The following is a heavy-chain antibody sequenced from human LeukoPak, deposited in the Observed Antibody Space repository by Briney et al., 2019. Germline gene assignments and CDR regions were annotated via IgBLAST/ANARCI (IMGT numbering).Heavy chain of an antibody. CDR2: ISYDGSDK. V-gene: IGHV3-30*18. D-gene: IGHD3-10*01. Sequence: PGGSLRLSCAASGFTFNNYAMHWVRQAPGKGLNWVAFISYDGSDKYYADSMKGRFTISRDNSKNTLYLQMNSLRPEDTAVYYCAKDEPESYSPSDYWGQGTLVTVSS. J-gene: IGHJ4*02. CDR3: AKDEPESYSPSDY. CDR1: GFTFNNYA.